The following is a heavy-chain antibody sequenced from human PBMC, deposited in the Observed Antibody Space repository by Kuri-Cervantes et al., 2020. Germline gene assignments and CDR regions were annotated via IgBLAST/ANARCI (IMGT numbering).Heavy chain of an antibody. J-gene: IGHJ4*02. Sequence: GGSLRLSCAASGFIFSNYAMSWVRQAPGKGLEWVSVISASGGTAYYADSVKGRFTISRDKAKNTLYLQMNSLRDDDTAVYYCAKLEGSWNSYYYVYWGQGTLVTVSS. CDR1: GFIFSNYA. CDR2: ISASGGTA. CDR3: AKLEGSWNSYYYVY. V-gene: IGHV3-23*01. D-gene: IGHD3-3*01.